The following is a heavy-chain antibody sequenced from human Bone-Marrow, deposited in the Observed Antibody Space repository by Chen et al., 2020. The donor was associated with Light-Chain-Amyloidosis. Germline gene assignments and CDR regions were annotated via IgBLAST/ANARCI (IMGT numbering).Heavy chain of an antibody. CDR1: GGAISSGSYH. V-gene: IGHV4-61*02. J-gene: IGHJ6*03. CDR2: IYTSGST. CDR3: ARDRLARAGYCSGGSCYGRPSYYMDV. D-gene: IGHD2-15*01. Sequence: QVQLQESGPGLVKPSQTLSLTCTVPGGAISSGSYHRSWIRQPDRQGLEWIGRIYTSGSTNYNPSLKSRVTISVDTSKNQFSLKLSSVTAADTAVYYCARDRLARAGYCSGGSCYGRPSYYMDVWGKGTTVTVSS.